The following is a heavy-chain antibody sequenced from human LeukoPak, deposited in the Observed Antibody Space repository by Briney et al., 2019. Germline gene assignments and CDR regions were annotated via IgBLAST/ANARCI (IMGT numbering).Heavy chain of an antibody. Sequence: PSETLSLTCAVYGGSFSGYYWSWIRQPPGKGLEWIGEINHSGSTNYNPSLKSRVTISVDTSKNQFSLKLSSVTAADTAVYYCARRSKPYSYGYLTPYYFDYWGQGTLVTVSS. CDR2: INHSGST. J-gene: IGHJ4*02. CDR3: ARRSKPYSYGYLTPYYFDY. V-gene: IGHV4-34*01. CDR1: GGSFSGYY. D-gene: IGHD5-18*01.